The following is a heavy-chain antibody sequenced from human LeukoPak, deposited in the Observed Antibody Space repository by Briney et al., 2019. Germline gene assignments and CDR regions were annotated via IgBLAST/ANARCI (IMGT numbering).Heavy chain of an antibody. CDR3: ARDRTAMVTNWFDP. Sequence: VASVKVSCKASGYTFTSYGISWVRQAPGQGLEWMGWISAYNGNTNYAQKLQGRVTMTTDTSTSTAYMELRSLRSDDTAVYYCARDRTAMVTNWFDPWGQGTLVTVSS. CDR2: ISAYNGNT. V-gene: IGHV1-18*01. D-gene: IGHD5-18*01. CDR1: GYTFTSYG. J-gene: IGHJ5*02.